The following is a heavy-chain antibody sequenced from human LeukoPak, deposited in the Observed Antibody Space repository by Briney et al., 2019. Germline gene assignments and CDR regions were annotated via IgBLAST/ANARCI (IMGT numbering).Heavy chain of an antibody. V-gene: IGHV3-30*04. CDR2: ISTDGNNT. J-gene: IGHJ4*02. D-gene: IGHD3-22*01. CDR1: GITLSNSV. Sequence: GRSLRLSCAASGITLSNSVLHWVRQPPDKGLEWVALISTDGNNTPYADSVKGRFTISKDNSNNTVYLQMNSLTTEDTAICYCAREGHTSGRAGCFDYWGQGTLGTVSS. CDR3: AREGHTSGRAGCFDY.